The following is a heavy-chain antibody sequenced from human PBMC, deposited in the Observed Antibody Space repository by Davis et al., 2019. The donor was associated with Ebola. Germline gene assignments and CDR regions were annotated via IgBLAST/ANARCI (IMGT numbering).Heavy chain of an antibody. Sequence: AASVKVSCKVSGYTLTELSIHWVRQAPGKGLEWMGYFDPEDGEAIYAQKFQDRVTMTEDTSADTAYMELSSLRSEDTAVYYCAAGGVGGGFDIWGQGTMVTVSS. J-gene: IGHJ3*02. CDR3: AAGGVGGGFDI. CDR1: GYTLTELS. CDR2: FDPEDGEA. V-gene: IGHV1-24*01. D-gene: IGHD2-15*01.